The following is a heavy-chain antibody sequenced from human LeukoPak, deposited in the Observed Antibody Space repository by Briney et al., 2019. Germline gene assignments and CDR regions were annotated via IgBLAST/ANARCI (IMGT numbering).Heavy chain of an antibody. Sequence: PSETLSLTCAVSGGSISSGGYSWSWIRQPPGKGLEWIGYIYHSGSTYYNPSLKSRVTISVDRSKNQFSLNLSSVTAADTAVYYCARVRAYEKINWFDPWGQGTLVTVSS. CDR2: IYHSGST. CDR1: GGSISSGGYS. CDR3: ARVRAYEKINWFDP. V-gene: IGHV4-30-2*01. J-gene: IGHJ5*02. D-gene: IGHD3-16*01.